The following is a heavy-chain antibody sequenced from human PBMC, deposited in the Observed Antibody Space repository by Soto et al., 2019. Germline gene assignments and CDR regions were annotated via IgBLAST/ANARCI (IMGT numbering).Heavy chain of an antibody. CDR2: INAGNGNT. CDR3: ARNLMDYYILTGYYIAYYFDY. Sequence: GASVKVSCKASGYTFTSYAMHWVRQAPGQRLEWMGWINAGNGNTKYSQKFQGRVTITRDTSASTAYMELSSLRSEDTAVYYCARNLMDYYILTGYYIAYYFDYWGQGTLVTVSS. V-gene: IGHV1-3*01. CDR1: GYTFTSYA. D-gene: IGHD3-9*01. J-gene: IGHJ4*02.